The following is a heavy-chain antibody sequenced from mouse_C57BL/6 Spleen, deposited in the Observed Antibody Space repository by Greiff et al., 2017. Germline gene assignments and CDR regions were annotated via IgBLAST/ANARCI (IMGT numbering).Heavy chain of an antibody. CDR2: IWSDGST. CDR1: GFSLTSYG. J-gene: IGHJ3*01. CDR3: ARHEGLRRTPWFAY. Sequence: QVQLQQSGPGLVAPSQSLSITCTVSGFSLTSYGVHWVRQPPGKGLEWLVVIWSDGSTTYNSALKSRLSISKDNSKSQVFLKMNSLQTDDTAMYYCARHEGLRRTPWFAYWGQGTLVTVSA. D-gene: IGHD2-4*01. V-gene: IGHV2-6-1*01.